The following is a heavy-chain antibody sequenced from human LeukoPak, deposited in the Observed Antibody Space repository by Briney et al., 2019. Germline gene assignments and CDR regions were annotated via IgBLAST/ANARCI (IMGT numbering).Heavy chain of an antibody. J-gene: IGHJ3*02. CDR2: ISAYNGKT. V-gene: IGHV1-18*04. D-gene: IGHD3-10*01. CDR1: GYSFSKYG. Sequence: GASVKVSCKASGYSFSKYGISWVRQAPGQGLEWMGWISAYNGKTKYGQKVQGRVTMTTDTSTSTAYIELRSLISDDTAVYYCARDRQSEGFGELSLYAFDIWGQGTTVTVSS. CDR3: ARDRQSEGFGELSLYAFDI.